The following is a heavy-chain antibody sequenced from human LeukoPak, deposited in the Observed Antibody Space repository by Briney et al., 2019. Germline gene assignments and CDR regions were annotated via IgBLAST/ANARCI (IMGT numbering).Heavy chain of an antibody. V-gene: IGHV3-64*01. CDR1: GFTFSSYA. J-gene: IGHJ4*02. CDR2: ISSNGGST. D-gene: IGHD5-18*01. CDR3: ARVQGRGYSYGYEVFDY. Sequence: RGSLRLSCAASGFTFSSYAMHWVRQAPGKGLEYVSAISSNGGSTYYANSVKGRFTISRDNSKNTLYLQMGSLRAEDMAVYYCARVQGRGYSYGYEVFDYWGQGTLVTVSS.